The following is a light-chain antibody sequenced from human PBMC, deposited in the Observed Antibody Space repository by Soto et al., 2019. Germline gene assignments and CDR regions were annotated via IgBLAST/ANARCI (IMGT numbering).Light chain of an antibody. CDR2: DAF. CDR1: QDIRSA. J-gene: IGKJ1*01. CDR3: QQFQSYPLT. Sequence: ALQLTQSPSSLSASVGDRVTITCRASQDIRSALDWYQQKPGKAPTLLIYDAFSLETGVPSRFSGSGSVTDFTLTISSLQPEDFATYYCQQFQSYPLTFGQGTKVDMK. V-gene: IGKV1-13*02.